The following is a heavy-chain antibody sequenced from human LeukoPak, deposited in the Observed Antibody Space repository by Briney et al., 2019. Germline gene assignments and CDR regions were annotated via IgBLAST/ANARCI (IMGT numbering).Heavy chain of an antibody. J-gene: IGHJ5*01. CDR2: VFYSGGT. D-gene: IGHD5-18*01. CDR1: GDSMNSFTYF. V-gene: IGHV4-31*03. CDR3: ARGGRGYSYGLDS. Sequence: SETLSLTCTVSGDSMNSFTYFWTWIRQHPGKGLEWIGYVFYSGGTYLTPSLKRRLTMSSDTPNNQFSLHLTSVTAADTAVYYCARGGRGYSYGLDSWGQGIPVTVSS.